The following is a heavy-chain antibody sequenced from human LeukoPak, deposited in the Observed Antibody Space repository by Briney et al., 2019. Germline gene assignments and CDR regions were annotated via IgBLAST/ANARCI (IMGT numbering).Heavy chain of an antibody. Sequence: PGGSLRLSCAASGFTFSNYWMSWVRQAPGKGLEWVANIKQDGSEKYYVDSVKGQFTISRDNAKNSLFLQMDSLRAEDTAVYYCARVNPWLVFDYWGQGTLVTVSS. V-gene: IGHV3-7*01. J-gene: IGHJ4*02. D-gene: IGHD6-19*01. CDR2: IKQDGSEK. CDR1: GFTFSNYW. CDR3: ARVNPWLVFDY.